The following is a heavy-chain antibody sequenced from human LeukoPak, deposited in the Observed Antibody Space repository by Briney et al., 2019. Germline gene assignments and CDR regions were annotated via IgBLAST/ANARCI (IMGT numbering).Heavy chain of an antibody. Sequence: GGSLRLSCAASGFMFNIYAMSWVRQAPGKGLEWVSSITGRGDFTFYADYVKGRFTISRDNFNSILYLQMSSLRAEDTAIYYCAKDRPNYYGSEGHYYRRDGDYWGQGTLVTVSS. V-gene: IGHV3-23*01. CDR1: GFMFNIYA. D-gene: IGHD3-10*01. J-gene: IGHJ4*02. CDR3: AKDRPNYYGSEGHYYRRDGDY. CDR2: ITGRGDFT.